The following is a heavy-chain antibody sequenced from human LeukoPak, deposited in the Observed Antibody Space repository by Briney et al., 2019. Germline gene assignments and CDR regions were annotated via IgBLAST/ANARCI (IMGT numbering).Heavy chain of an antibody. J-gene: IGHJ4*02. Sequence: GGSLRLSGAASGFTFSSYAMSWVRQAPGKGLEWVSAISGSGGSTYYADSVKGRFTISRDNSKNTLYLQMNSLRAEDTAVYYCPREAADDCYFDYWGQGTLVTVSS. V-gene: IGHV3-23*01. D-gene: IGHD6-13*01. CDR1: GFTFSSYA. CDR2: ISGSGGST. CDR3: PREAADDCYFDY.